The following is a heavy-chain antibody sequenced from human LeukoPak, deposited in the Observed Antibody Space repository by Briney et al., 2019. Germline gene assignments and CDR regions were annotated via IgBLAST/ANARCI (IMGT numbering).Heavy chain of an antibody. CDR1: GGSISSYY. CDR2: INHSGST. V-gene: IGHV4-34*01. Sequence: ASETLSLTCTVSGGSISSYYWSWIRQPPGKGLEWIGEINHSGSTNYNPSLKSRVTISVDTSKNQFSLKLSSVTAADTAVYYCARGQPWFDPWGQGTLVTVSS. J-gene: IGHJ5*02. D-gene: IGHD2-2*01. CDR3: ARGQPWFDP.